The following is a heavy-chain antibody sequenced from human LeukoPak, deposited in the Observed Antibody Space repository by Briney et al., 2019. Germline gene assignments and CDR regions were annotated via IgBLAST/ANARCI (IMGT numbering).Heavy chain of an antibody. D-gene: IGHD2-2*02. CDR2: FDPEDGET. V-gene: IGHV1-24*01. CDR1: GYTLTELS. Sequence: GASVKVSCKVSGYTLTELSMHWVRQAPGKGLEWMGGFDPEDGETIYAQKFQGRVTMTRDTSTSTVYMELSSPRSEDTAVYYCARGDCSTSCYKSYYYYYMDVWGKGTTVTVSS. CDR3: ARGDCSTSCYKSYYYYYMDV. J-gene: IGHJ6*03.